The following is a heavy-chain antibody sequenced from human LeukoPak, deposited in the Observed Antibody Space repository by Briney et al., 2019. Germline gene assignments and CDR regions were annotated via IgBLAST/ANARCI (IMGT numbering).Heavy chain of an antibody. D-gene: IGHD6-13*01. V-gene: IGHV3-30-3*01. CDR3: ARDRSSWHLNWYFDL. CDR2: ISYDGSNK. CDR1: GFTFSSYA. J-gene: IGHJ2*01. Sequence: PGGSLRLSCAASGFTFSSYAMHWVRQAPGKGLEGVAVISYDGSNKYYTDSVKGRFTISRDNSKNTVYLQMNSLRAEDTAVYYCARDRSSWHLNWYFDLWGRGTLVTVSS.